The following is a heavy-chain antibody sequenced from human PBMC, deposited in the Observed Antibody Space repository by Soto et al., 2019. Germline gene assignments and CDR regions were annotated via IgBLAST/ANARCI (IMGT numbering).Heavy chain of an antibody. J-gene: IGHJ4*02. CDR2: ISAYNGNT. D-gene: IGHD3-22*01. Sequence: QVQLVQSGAEVKKPGASVKVSCKASGYTFTSYGISWVRQAPGQGLEWMGWISAYNGNTNYAQKLQGRVTITTDTTTSTAYMELRSLRSYDTAVYYCARDHDSSGYYYYWGQGTLVTVSS. V-gene: IGHV1-18*01. CDR1: GYTFTSYG. CDR3: ARDHDSSGYYYY.